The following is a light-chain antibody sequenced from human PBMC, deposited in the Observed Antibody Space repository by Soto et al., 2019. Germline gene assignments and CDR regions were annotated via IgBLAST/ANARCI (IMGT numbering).Light chain of an antibody. CDR1: QSVSSN. J-gene: IGKJ4*01. Sequence: EIVMTQSPATLSVSPGERATLSCRASQSVSSNLAWYQQKPGQAPRLLIYGASPWATGIPARFSGSGSGTEFTLTISSLQSEDFAVYYCQQYNNRPLTFGGGTKV. V-gene: IGKV3-15*01. CDR3: QQYNNRPLT. CDR2: GAS.